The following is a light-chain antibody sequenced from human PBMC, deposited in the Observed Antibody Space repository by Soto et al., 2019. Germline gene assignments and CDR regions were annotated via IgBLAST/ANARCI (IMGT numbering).Light chain of an antibody. CDR3: QKYNSWPPIT. J-gene: IGKJ5*01. CDR2: DAS. CDR1: QSVYSM. Sequence: DIVMTQSPATLSVSPGERATLSCRASQSVYSMLAWYQQKPGQAPRLLIYDASNRATGIPDSFSGSGSGTEFTLTISRLQSQDFAVYYCQKYNSWPPITFGQGTRLEIK. V-gene: IGKV3-15*01.